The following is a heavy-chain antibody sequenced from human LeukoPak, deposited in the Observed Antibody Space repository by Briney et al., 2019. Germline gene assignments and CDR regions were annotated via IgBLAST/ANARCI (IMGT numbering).Heavy chain of an antibody. CDR1: GYTFTSYY. CDR3: ARESWGYDILTGYYGP. CDR2: INPSGGST. V-gene: IGHV1-46*01. Sequence: ASVKVSCKASGYTFTSYYMHWVRQAPGQGLEWMGIINPSGGSTSYAQRFQGRVTMTRDMSTSTVYMELSSLRSEDTAVYYCARESWGYDILTGYYGPWGQGTLVTVSS. D-gene: IGHD3-9*01. J-gene: IGHJ5*02.